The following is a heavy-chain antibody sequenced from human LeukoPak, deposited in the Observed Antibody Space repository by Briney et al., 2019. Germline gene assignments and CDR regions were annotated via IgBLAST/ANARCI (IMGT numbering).Heavy chain of an antibody. Sequence: GGSLRLSCRASGFTFSSYSMNWVRQAPGKGLEWVSSISSSSSYIYYADSVKGRFTISRDNAKNSLYLQMNSLRAEDTAVYYCASPAGSPYYGDAFDIWGQGTMVTVSS. V-gene: IGHV3-21*04. CDR2: ISSSSSYI. J-gene: IGHJ3*02. CDR1: GFTFSSYS. D-gene: IGHD3-22*01. CDR3: ASPAGSPYYGDAFDI.